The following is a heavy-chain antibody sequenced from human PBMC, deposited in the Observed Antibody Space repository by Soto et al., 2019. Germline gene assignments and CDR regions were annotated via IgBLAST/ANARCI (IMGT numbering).Heavy chain of an antibody. CDR1: GYTFTSYA. J-gene: IGHJ6*02. CDR2: INAGNGNT. D-gene: IGHD1-26*01. Sequence: QVQLVQSGAEEKKPGASVKVSCKASGYTFTSYAMHCVRQAPGQRLEWMGWINAGNGNTKYSQKFQGRVTITRDTAASTAYMELSSLRSEDTAVYYCASSATTADYYYGMDVWGQGTTVTVSS. V-gene: IGHV1-3*05. CDR3: ASSATTADYYYGMDV.